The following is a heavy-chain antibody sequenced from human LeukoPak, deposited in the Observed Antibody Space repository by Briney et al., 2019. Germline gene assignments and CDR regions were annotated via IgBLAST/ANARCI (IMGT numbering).Heavy chain of an antibody. J-gene: IGHJ4*02. CDR2: IYYSGST. D-gene: IGHD3-9*01. CDR1: GGSISSSRYY. Sequence: PSETLSFTCTVSGGSISSSRYYWGWIRQPPGKGLEWIGSIYYSGSTYYNPSLKSRVTISVDTSKNQFSLKLSSVTAADTAVYYCARLPTSKYYDILTGYYNPTGYYFDYWGQGTLVTVSS. V-gene: IGHV4-39*01. CDR3: ARLPTSKYYDILTGYYNPTGYYFDY.